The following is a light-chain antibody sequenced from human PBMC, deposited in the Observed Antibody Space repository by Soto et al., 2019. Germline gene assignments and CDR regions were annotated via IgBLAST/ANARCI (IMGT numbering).Light chain of an antibody. J-gene: IGKJ4*01. CDR2: GAS. Sequence: EIVMPQSPAPLSVSPGERSTLSCMASQSVSSNLAWYQQKPGQAPRLLIYGASTRATGVPARFSGSGSETDFSLTISSLQIEDFALYYCQQSNNWPPLTFGGGTKVDIK. CDR1: QSVSSN. V-gene: IGKV3-15*01. CDR3: QQSNNWPPLT.